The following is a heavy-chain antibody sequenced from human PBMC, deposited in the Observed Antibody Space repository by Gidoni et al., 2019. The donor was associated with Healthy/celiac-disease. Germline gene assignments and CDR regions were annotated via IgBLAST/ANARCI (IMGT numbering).Heavy chain of an antibody. J-gene: IGHJ6*02. V-gene: IGHV3-30-3*01. CDR3: ARDLFTVHMIVNGMDV. CDR2: ISYDGSNK. Sequence: QVQLVESGGGVVQPGRSLRLSCAASGFTFSRYAMHWVRQAPGKGLEWVAVISYDGSNKYYADSVKGRFTISRDNSKNTLYLQMNSLRAEDTAVYYCARDLFTVHMIVNGMDVWGQGTTVTVSS. D-gene: IGHD3-22*01. CDR1: GFTFSRYA.